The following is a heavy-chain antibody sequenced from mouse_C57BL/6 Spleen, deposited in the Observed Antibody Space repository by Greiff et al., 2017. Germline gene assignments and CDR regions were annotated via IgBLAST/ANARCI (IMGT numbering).Heavy chain of an antibody. CDR2: ILPGSGST. CDR3: ARKGHYVGSHGYCDV. CDR1: GYTFTGYW. Sequence: VKLQESGAELMKPGASVKLSCKATGYTFTGYWIEWVKQRHGHGLEWIGEILPGSGSTNYNEKFKGKATFTADTSTNTAYKQLSSLTTDDSAIYYCARKGHYVGSHGYCDVWGTGTTGTGSS. V-gene: IGHV1-9*01. J-gene: IGHJ1*03. D-gene: IGHD1-1*01.